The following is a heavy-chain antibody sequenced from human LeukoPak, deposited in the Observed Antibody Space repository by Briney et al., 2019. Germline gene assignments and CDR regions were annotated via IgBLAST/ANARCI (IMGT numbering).Heavy chain of an antibody. D-gene: IGHD3-22*01. Sequence: GGSLRLSCAASGFTFSSYAMSWVRQAPGKGLEWVSAISGSGGSTYYADSVKGRFPISRDNSKNTLYLQMNSLRAEDTAVYYCAKDAAIWYYYDSSGSPNAFDIWGQGTMVTVSS. CDR1: GFTFSSYA. CDR2: ISGSGGST. V-gene: IGHV3-23*01. CDR3: AKDAAIWYYYDSSGSPNAFDI. J-gene: IGHJ3*02.